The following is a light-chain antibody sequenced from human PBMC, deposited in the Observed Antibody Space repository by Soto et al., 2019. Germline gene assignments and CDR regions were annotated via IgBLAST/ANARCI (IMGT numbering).Light chain of an antibody. CDR2: KAS. J-gene: IGKJ5*01. Sequence: DIQMTHSPSSLSASVGARVTIACQASQDISNYLHWYHQKPGKAPKLLIYKASTLKSGVPSRFSGSGSGTDFTFTISSLQPEDIATDYCQQYDNLPITFGQGTRLEI. V-gene: IGKV1-33*01. CDR3: QQYDNLPIT. CDR1: QDISNY.